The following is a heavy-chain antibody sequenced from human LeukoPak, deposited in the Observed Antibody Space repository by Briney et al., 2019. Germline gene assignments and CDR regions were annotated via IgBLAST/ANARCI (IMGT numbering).Heavy chain of an antibody. CDR3: ARVVTTYIDY. J-gene: IGHJ4*02. CDR1: GGSISSGDYY. D-gene: IGHD4-17*01. CDR2: IYYSGST. V-gene: IGHV4-61*08. Sequence: SETLSLTCTVSGGSISSGDYYWSWIRQPPGKGLEWIGYIYYSGSTNYNPSLKSRVTISVDTSKNQFSLKLSSVTAADTAVYYCARVVTTYIDYWGQGTLVTVSS.